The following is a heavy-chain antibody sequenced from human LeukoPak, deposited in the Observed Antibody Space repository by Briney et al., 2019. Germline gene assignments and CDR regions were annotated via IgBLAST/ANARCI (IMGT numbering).Heavy chain of an antibody. CDR2: YHIGNS. CDR1: GVSIRGDTYY. Sequence: SETLSLTCTVSGVSIRGDTYYWGWIRQPPGKGLEWIGNYHIGNSYYNPSLKSRVTISEDTSKNQFSLRVNSVTAADTAVYYCARLWDSTGLYFYYYMDVWGEGTTVTVSS. CDR3: ARLWDSTGLYFYYYMDV. J-gene: IGHJ6*03. V-gene: IGHV4-39*01. D-gene: IGHD6-19*01.